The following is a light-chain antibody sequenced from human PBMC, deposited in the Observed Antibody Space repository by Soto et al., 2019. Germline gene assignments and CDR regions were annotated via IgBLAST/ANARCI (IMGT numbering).Light chain of an antibody. Sequence: DIQMTQSPSSLSASVGDRVTITCRASQSITKYVNWYQQKPGKAPKLLIYAASSLQSGVPSRFSGSGSGTDFTLTISSLQPEDFATYYCQQSYSSPPWTFGQGTKV. CDR2: AAS. J-gene: IGKJ1*01. V-gene: IGKV1-39*01. CDR3: QQSYSSPPWT. CDR1: QSITKY.